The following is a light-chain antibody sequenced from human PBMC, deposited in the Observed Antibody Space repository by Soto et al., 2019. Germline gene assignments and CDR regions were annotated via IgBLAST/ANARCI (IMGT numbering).Light chain of an antibody. V-gene: IGKV3-11*01. CDR2: DAS. CDR3: QQRHNWPPEIT. Sequence: EIVLAQSPGTLSLSPGEGATLSCRARRSVPSNFLAWFQQKPGQAPRLLIYDASNRATGIPARFSGSGSGTDFTLTISSLEPEDFAVYYCQQRHNWPPEITCGQGTRLEIK. CDR1: RSVPSNF. J-gene: IGKJ5*01.